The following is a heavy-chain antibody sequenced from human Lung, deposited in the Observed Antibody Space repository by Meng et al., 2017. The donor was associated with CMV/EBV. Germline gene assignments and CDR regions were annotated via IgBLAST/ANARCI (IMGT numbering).Heavy chain of an antibody. D-gene: IGHD1-26*01. J-gene: IGHJ6*02. CDR3: AKGGPLVDPFFGKDV. Sequence: GGSLRLXCATSGFTFNDYGMHWVRQAPGKGLEWVAFIGYGGSNKYTAESVKGRFSMSRDNSKNTLFLQMDSLRLEDTAVYYCAKGGPLVDPFFGKDVWGQGXTVTVSS. V-gene: IGHV3-30*02. CDR2: IGYGGSNK. CDR1: GFTFNDYG.